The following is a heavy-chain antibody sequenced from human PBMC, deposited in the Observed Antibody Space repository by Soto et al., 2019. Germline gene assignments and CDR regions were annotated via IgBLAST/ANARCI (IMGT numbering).Heavy chain of an antibody. CDR2: ISAYNGNT. Sequence: QVQLVQSGAEVKKPGASVKVSCKASGYTFTSYGISWVRQAPGQGLEWMGWISAYNGNTNDAQKRRGRVNMTKDTSTSTAYMALRSLSSDDTAVYYCARDRGRWLQSRAIDYWGQGTLVTVSS. V-gene: IGHV1-18*01. CDR1: GYTFTSYG. J-gene: IGHJ4*02. CDR3: ARDRGRWLQSRAIDY. D-gene: IGHD3-16*01.